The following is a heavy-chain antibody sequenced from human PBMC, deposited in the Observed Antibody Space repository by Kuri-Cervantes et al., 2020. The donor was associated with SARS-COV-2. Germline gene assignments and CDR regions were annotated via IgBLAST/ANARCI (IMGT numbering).Heavy chain of an antibody. CDR1: GGSFSGYY. Sequence: SQTLSLTFAVYGGSFSGYYWSWIRQPPGKGLEWIGEINHSGSTNYNPSLKSRVTISVDTSKNQFSLKLSSVTAADTAVYYCARHSSSWFFDYWGQGTLVTVSS. CDR3: ARHSSSWFFDY. D-gene: IGHD6-13*01. CDR2: INHSGST. J-gene: IGHJ4*02. V-gene: IGHV4-34*01.